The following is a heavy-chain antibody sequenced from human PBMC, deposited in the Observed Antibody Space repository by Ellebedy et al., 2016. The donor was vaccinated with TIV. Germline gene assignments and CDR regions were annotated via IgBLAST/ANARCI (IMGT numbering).Heavy chain of an antibody. Sequence: PGGSLRLSCAASGFTFTNYAMHWVRQAPGKGLEYVSGVTSNGGTTYYANSVKGRFTISRDNSKNTLYLQMGSLRAEEMDVYYCTRRGWGNSGYFLHFDYWGQGALVTVSS. V-gene: IGHV3-64*01. D-gene: IGHD3-22*01. CDR3: TRRGWGNSGYFLHFDY. CDR2: VTSNGGTT. CDR1: GFTFTNYA. J-gene: IGHJ4*02.